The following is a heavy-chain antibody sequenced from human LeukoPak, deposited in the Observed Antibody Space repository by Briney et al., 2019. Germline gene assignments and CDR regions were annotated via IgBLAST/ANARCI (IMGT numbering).Heavy chain of an antibody. CDR2: IYYSGST. Sequence: PSETLSLTCTVSGGSMSSYYWSWIRQPPGKGLEWIGYIYYSGSTNYNPSHKSRVTISVDTSKNQFSLKLSSVTAADTAVYYCARGWGYSSSFDYWGQGTLVTVSS. J-gene: IGHJ4*02. CDR3: ARGWGYSSSFDY. CDR1: GGSMSSYY. D-gene: IGHD5-18*01. V-gene: IGHV4-59*01.